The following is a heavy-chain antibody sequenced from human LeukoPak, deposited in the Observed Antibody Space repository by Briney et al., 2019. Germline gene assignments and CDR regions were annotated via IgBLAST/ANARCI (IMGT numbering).Heavy chain of an antibody. CDR3: ASYADPTLYCSGGSCYYFDY. CDR1: GGSFSGYY. V-gene: IGHV4-34*01. Sequence: SETLSLTCAVYGGSFSGYYWSWIRQPPGKGLEWIGEINHSGSTNYNPSLKSRVTISVDTSKNQSSLKLSSVTAADTAVYYCASYADPTLYCSGGSCYYFDYWGQGTLVTVSS. D-gene: IGHD2-15*01. J-gene: IGHJ4*02. CDR2: INHSGST.